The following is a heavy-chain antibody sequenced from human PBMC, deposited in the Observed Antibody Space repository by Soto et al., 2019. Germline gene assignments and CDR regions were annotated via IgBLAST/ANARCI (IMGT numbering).Heavy chain of an antibody. J-gene: IGHJ4*02. CDR3: AREQQWPKQSFDY. CDR1: GFTFSSYG. CDR2: IWYDGSNK. Sequence: GGSLRLSCAASGFTFSSYGMHWVRQAPGKGLEWVAVIWYDGSNKYYADSVKGRFTISRDNSKNTLYLQMNSLRAEDTAVYYCAREQQWPKQSFDYWGQGTLVTVSS. D-gene: IGHD6-19*01. V-gene: IGHV3-33*01.